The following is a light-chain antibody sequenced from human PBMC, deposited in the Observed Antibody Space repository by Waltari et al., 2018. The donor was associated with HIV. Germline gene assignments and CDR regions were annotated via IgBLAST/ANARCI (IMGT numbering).Light chain of an antibody. Sequence: QAVVTQEPSLTVSPGGTVTLTCGSRPGAVTSGHSPYWFQQRPGQAPRTLIHDTSNKHSWTPARFSGSLLGGKAALTLSGAQPEDEAEYYCLLSYGGPRVFGGGTKLTVL. CDR3: LLSYGGPRV. V-gene: IGLV7-46*01. CDR1: PGAVTSGHS. CDR2: DTS. J-gene: IGLJ2*01.